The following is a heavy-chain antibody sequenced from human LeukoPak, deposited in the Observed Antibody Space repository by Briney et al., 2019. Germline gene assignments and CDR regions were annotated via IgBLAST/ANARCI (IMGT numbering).Heavy chain of an antibody. J-gene: IGHJ4*02. CDR1: GYTFTSYD. V-gene: IGHV1-8*01. CDR3: ARXRVVRGVXRFDY. Sequence: GASVKVSCKASGYTFTSYDINGVRQATGRGLEWMGWMNPNSXNXGXXXXFXXXVTMTRNTSISTAYMELSSLRSEDTAVYSCARXRVVRGVXRFDYWGQGTLVTVSS. D-gene: IGHD3-10*01. CDR2: MNPNSXNX.